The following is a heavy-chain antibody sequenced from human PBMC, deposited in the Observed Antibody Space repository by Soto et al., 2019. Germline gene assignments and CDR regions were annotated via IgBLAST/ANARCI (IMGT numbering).Heavy chain of an antibody. CDR1: GASISSGDDY. CDR3: VRGNDFGDFVAY. J-gene: IGHJ4*02. D-gene: IGHD4-17*01. Sequence: QVQLVESGPGLVNPAQTLSLTCTVSGASISSGDDYWTWLRQPPGNGLEWIGYIDNSGNIYHNPTLKSRLTISLDTSKNQFSLKVSSVTAADPAVYYCVRGNDFGDFVAYWGQGTLFPVSS. CDR2: IDNSGNI. V-gene: IGHV4-30-4*01.